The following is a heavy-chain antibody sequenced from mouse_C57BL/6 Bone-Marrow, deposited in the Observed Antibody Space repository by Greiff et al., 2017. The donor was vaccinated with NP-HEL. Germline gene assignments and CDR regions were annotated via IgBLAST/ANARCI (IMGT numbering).Heavy chain of an antibody. V-gene: IGHV1-82*01. Sequence: VKVVESGPELVKPGASVKISCKASGYAFSSSWMNWVKQRPGKGLEWIGRIYPGDGDTNYNGKFKGKATLTADKSSSTAYMQLSSLTSEDSAVYFCATDSSGSRFAYWGQGTLVTVSA. D-gene: IGHD3-2*02. CDR2: IYPGDGDT. CDR1: GYAFSSSW. J-gene: IGHJ3*01. CDR3: ATDSSGSRFAY.